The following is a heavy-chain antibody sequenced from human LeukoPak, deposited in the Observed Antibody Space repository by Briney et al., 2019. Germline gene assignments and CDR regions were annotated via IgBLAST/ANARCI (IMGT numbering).Heavy chain of an antibody. Sequence: GGSLRLSCAASGFTFSTHSMYWVRQAPGKGLEWVSSISASSNFIHYAESVRGRFTISRDNAKNSLYLQMNSLGAQDTAVYYCASPATGNSSMPGCHWDPWGKETWSPSPQ. CDR3: ASPATGNSSMPGCHWDP. J-gene: IGHJ5*02. CDR1: GFTFSTHS. CDR2: ISASSNFI. D-gene: IGHD2-15*01. V-gene: IGHV3-21*01.